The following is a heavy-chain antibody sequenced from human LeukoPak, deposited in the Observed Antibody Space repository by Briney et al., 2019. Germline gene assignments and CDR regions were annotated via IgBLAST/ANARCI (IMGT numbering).Heavy chain of an antibody. CDR2: IYYSGST. CDR3: ARVAGYSIVFDY. V-gene: IGHV4-59*01. Sequence: PSETLSLTCTVSGGSISSYYWSWIRQPPGKGLEWIGYIYYSGSTNYNPSLKSRVTISVDTSKNQFSLKLSSVTAADTAVYYCARVAGYSIVFDYWGQGTLVTVSS. J-gene: IGHJ4*02. CDR1: GGSISSYY. D-gene: IGHD3-22*01.